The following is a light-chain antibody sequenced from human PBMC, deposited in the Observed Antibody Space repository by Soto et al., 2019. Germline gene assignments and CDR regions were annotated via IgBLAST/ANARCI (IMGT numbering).Light chain of an antibody. CDR1: QSVGNY. CDR3: QQRCNWPPVT. CDR2: DAS. V-gene: IGKV3-11*01. Sequence: EIVLTQSPATLSLSPGERATLSCRASQSVGNYLAWYQQKPGQAPRLLIYDASNRATGIPARFSGSGSGTDFTLTISSLEPEDFAIYYCQQRCNWPPVTFGGGTKVDIK. J-gene: IGKJ4*01.